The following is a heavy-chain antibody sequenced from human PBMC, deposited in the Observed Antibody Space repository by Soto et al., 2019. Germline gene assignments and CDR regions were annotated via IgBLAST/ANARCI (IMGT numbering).Heavy chain of an antibody. D-gene: IGHD3-22*01. CDR3: ARQRRYYYDSSGYPDY. V-gene: IGHV4-39*01. CDR2: VYYTGST. CDR1: GGSTSSSTYY. Sequence: PSETLSLTCSVSGGSTSSSTYYWGWIRQPPGKGLEWIGSVYYTGSTFYNPSLKSRVTISVDTSKNQFSLRLSSVTAADTAVYYCARQRRYYYDSSGYPDYWGQGTLVT. J-gene: IGHJ4*02.